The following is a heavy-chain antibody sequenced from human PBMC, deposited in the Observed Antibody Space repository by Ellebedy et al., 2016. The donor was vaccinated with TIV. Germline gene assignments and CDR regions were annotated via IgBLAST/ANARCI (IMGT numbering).Heavy chain of an antibody. CDR3: ARGKDSGNYVGWFDP. V-gene: IGHV1-69*13. J-gene: IGHJ5*02. CDR1: GGTFRTYT. CDR2: ILPISPTP. D-gene: IGHD4-11*01. Sequence: AASVKVSCKASGGTFRTYTVTWVRQAPGQGLEWVGGILPISPTPSYAQKFQGRVTITADESANIVYMELSSLSSEDTAVYYCARGKDSGNYVGWFDPWGQGTLVTVSS.